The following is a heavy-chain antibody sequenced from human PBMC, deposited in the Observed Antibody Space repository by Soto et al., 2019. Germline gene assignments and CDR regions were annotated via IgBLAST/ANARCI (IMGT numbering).Heavy chain of an antibody. CDR2: NYYSGIT. D-gene: IGHD6-6*01. V-gene: IGHV4-31*03. CDR3: ARGSSIAGLYYGMDV. J-gene: IGHJ6*02. CDR1: GGSISSGGYY. Sequence: SETLSVTCTVPGGSISSGGYYWTWIRQHPGKGLEWIGYNYYSGITYYNPSLKSRVTISLDTSKNQFSLKLSSVTAADTAVYYCARGSSIAGLYYGMDVWGQGTTVT.